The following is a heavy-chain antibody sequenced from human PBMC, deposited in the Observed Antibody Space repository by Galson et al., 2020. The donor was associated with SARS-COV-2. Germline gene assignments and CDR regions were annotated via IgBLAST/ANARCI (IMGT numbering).Heavy chain of an antibody. D-gene: IGHD6-6*01. CDR3: AKISSSSTVDY. Sequence: SLRLSCAVSGFTFDDYAMHWARQAPGKGLEWVSGISWNSGSIGYADSVKGRFTISRDNAKNSLYLQMNSLRAEDTAWYYCAKISSSSTVDYWGQGTLVTVS. CDR1: GFTFDDYA. J-gene: IGHJ4*02. CDR2: ISWNSGSI. V-gene: IGHV3-9*01.